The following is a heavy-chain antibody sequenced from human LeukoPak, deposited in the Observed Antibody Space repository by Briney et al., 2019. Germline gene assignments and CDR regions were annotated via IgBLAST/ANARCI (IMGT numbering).Heavy chain of an antibody. CDR1: GFTFSSYA. CDR3: AKGSYYDSSGSFYFDY. D-gene: IGHD3-22*01. CDR2: ISGSGDNT. V-gene: IGHV3-23*01. Sequence: GGSLRLSCAASGFTFSSYAMSWVRQAPGKGLERVSGISGSGDNTYYADSVKGRFTISGDNSKNTLYVQVNSLGTEDTAAYYCAKGSYYDSSGSFYFDYWGQGTLVTVSS. J-gene: IGHJ4*02.